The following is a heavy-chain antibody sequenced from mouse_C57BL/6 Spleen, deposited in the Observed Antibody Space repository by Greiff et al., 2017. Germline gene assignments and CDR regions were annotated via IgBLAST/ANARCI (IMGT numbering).Heavy chain of an antibody. D-gene: IGHD2-4*01. J-gene: IGHJ2*01. Sequence: VQLQQPGAELVKPGASVKLSCKASGYTFTSYWMPWVKQRPGQGLEWIGEIDPSDSYTNYNQKFKGKATLTVDTSSSTAYMQLSSLTSEDSAVYYCARGLGNYFDYWGQGTTLTVSS. CDR1: GYTFTSYW. CDR2: IDPSDSYT. CDR3: ARGLGNYFDY. V-gene: IGHV1-50*01.